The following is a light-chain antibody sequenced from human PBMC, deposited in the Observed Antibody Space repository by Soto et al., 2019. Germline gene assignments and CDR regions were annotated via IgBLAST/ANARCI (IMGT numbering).Light chain of an antibody. CDR1: QSLLYSDGNTH. J-gene: IGKJ2*01. CDR3: MQGTHWPPYT. V-gene: IGKV2-30*01. Sequence: DVVMTQSPLSLPVTLGQPASISCRSSQSLLYSDGNTHLNWFHQRPGQSPRRLIYNVSNRDSGVPDRFSGSGSGTDFTLKISRVEAEDVGGYYCMQGTHWPPYTFGQGTKLEIK. CDR2: NVS.